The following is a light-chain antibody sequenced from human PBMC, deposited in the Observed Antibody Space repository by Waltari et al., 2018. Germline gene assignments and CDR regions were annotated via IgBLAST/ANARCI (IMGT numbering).Light chain of an antibody. CDR2: DAS. Sequence: DIQMTQSPSSLSVSVGDRVTITCQASQDISNYLNWYQQKPGKAPKLLIYDASNLETGVPSRFSGSGSGTDFTFTISSLQPEDIATYYCQQCDNLPLTFGGGTKVEIK. J-gene: IGKJ4*01. V-gene: IGKV1-33*01. CDR3: QQCDNLPLT. CDR1: QDISNY.